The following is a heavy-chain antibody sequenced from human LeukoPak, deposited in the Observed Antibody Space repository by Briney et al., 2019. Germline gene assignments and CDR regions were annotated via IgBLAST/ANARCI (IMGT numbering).Heavy chain of an antibody. Sequence: KPGGSLRLSCVASGFTFSDYFMSWMRQAPGKGLEWVSYISTTGNTKNYAASAKGRFTISRDNAENTLYLQMSSLRAEDTAVYYCARRVGGSDFWSAFFSDLWGLGTLVTVSS. J-gene: IGHJ5*02. CDR1: GFTFSDYF. CDR2: ISTTGNTK. CDR3: ARRVGGSDFWSAFFSDL. D-gene: IGHD3-3*01. V-gene: IGHV3-11*01.